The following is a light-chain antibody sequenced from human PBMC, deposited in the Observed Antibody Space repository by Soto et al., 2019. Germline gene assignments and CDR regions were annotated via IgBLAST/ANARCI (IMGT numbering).Light chain of an antibody. V-gene: IGKV1-33*01. CDR1: QDISNY. CDR2: DAS. Sequence: DIQMTQSPSSLSASVGDRVTITCQASQDISNYLNWYQQKPGKAPELVIYDASNFETGVQARFRGRGSGTDLPFTIRSLQPKDIATSYRKQYDNLPATFGQGTKLQIK. J-gene: IGKJ2*01. CDR3: KQYDNLPAT.